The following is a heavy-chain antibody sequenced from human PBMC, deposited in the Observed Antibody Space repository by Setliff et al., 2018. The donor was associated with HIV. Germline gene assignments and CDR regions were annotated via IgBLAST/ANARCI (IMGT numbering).Heavy chain of an antibody. CDR1: EITLSKHY. V-gene: IGHV3-7*01. CDR2: IKQDGTEK. Sequence: LRLSCAGSEITLSKHYMTWVRQAPGKGLEWLANIKQDGTEKNYADSVRGRFTISRDNAKNSVHLQMNSLRAEDTAVYFCARDKPDTPHYDVFDIWGQGTMVTVSS. D-gene: IGHD2-15*01. J-gene: IGHJ3*02. CDR3: ARDKPDTPHYDVFDI.